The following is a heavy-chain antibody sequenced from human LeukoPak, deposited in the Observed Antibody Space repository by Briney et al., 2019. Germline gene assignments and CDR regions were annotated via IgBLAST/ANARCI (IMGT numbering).Heavy chain of an antibody. CDR3: ARVRIYYYYMDV. D-gene: IGHD2/OR15-2a*01. Sequence: PSETLSLTCTVSGDSITSGSYYWGWVRQPPGKGLEWLGTIYYRGTTYYNPSLKSRVTISVDTSKNQFSLKLSSVTAADTAVYYCARVRIYYYYMDVWGKGTTVTVSS. CDR1: GDSITSGSYY. V-gene: IGHV4-39*07. CDR2: IYYRGTT. J-gene: IGHJ6*03.